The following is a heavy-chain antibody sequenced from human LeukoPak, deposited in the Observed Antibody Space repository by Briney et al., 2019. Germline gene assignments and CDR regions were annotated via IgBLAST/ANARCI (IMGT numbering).Heavy chain of an antibody. V-gene: IGHV3-21*04. CDR1: GLLFSVYG. CDR2: ITSSSSYK. D-gene: IGHD2/OR15-2a*01. J-gene: IGHJ4*02. CDR3: AKDVMPG. Sequence: PGGSLRLSCEASGLLFSVYGMNWVRQAPGKGLEWVSSITSSSSYKYYADSVKGRFTISRDNSKNTLYLQMNSLRAEDTAVYYCAKDVMPGGGQGTLVTVSS.